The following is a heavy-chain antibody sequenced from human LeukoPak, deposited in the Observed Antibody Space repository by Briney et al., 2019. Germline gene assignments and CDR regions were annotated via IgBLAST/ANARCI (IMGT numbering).Heavy chain of an antibody. J-gene: IGHJ6*02. V-gene: IGHV1-24*01. CDR3: ARDPSGGSSWYGDYYYYGMDV. Sequence: ASVNVSCKVSGYTLTELSMHWVRQAPGKGLEWMGGFDPEDGETIYAQKFQGRVTMTEDTSTDTAYMELSSLRSEDTAVYYCARDPSGGSSWYGDYYYYGMDVWGQGTTVTVSS. CDR1: GYTLTELS. D-gene: IGHD6-13*01. CDR2: FDPEDGET.